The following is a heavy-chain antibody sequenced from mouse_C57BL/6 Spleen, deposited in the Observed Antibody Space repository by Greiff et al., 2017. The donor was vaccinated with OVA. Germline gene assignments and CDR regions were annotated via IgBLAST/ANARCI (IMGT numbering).Heavy chain of an antibody. J-gene: IGHJ4*01. CDR3: ARFLRLDYYAMDY. D-gene: IGHD4-1*01. CDR2: IDPSDSYT. CDR1: GYTFTSYW. V-gene: IGHV1-50*01. Sequence: QVQLQQPGAELVKPGASVKLSCKASGYTFTSYWMQWVKQRPGQGLEWIGEIDPSDSYTNYNQKFKGKATLTVDTSSSTAYMQLSSLTSEDSAVYYCARFLRLDYYAMDYWGQGTSVTVSS.